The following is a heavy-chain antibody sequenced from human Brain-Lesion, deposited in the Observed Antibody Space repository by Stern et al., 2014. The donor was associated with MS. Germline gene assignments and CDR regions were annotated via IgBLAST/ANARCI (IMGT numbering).Heavy chain of an antibody. D-gene: IGHD6-13*01. CDR1: GYTLTELS. CDR3: ATDLQQPLVDTFDI. Sequence: QVQLVESGAAVKKPGASVKVSCKVSGYTLTELSMHWVRQAPGKGLEWLGGFDPEDGESIYEQKFQGRVTMTEDTSTDTAYMELSSLRSEDTAIYYCATDLQQPLVDTFDIWGQGTMVTVSS. J-gene: IGHJ3*02. CDR2: FDPEDGES. V-gene: IGHV1-24*01.